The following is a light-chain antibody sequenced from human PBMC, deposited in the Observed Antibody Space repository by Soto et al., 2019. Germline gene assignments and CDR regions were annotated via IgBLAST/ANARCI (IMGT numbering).Light chain of an antibody. V-gene: IGKV1-33*01. Sequence: LMTQSPSSLPASVGARVTITCQASQDINKNLNWYQQKPGKAPKLLIYDASDLETGVPSRFSGSGSGTGFTFTISSLQPEDFATYYCQQYESLPLTFGQGTRLEI. CDR2: DAS. J-gene: IGKJ5*01. CDR3: QQYESLPLT. CDR1: QDINKN.